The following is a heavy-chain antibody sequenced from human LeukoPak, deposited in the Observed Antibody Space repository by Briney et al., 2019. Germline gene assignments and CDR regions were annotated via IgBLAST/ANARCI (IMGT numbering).Heavy chain of an antibody. D-gene: IGHD2-15*01. CDR3: ARGAFSGGSCYSPVCYFDY. CDR2: INPNSGGT. Sequence: ASVKVSCKASGYTFTGYYMHWVRQAPGQGLEWMGWINPNSGGTNYAQKFQGRVTMTRDTSISTAYMELSRLRSDDTAVYYCARGAFSGGSCYSPVCYFDYWGQGTLVTVSS. CDR1: GYTFTGYY. V-gene: IGHV1-2*02. J-gene: IGHJ4*02.